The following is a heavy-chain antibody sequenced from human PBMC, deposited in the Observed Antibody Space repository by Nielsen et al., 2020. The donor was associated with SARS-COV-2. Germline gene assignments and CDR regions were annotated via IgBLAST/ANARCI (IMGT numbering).Heavy chain of an antibody. J-gene: IGHJ3*01. CDR2: ISDDGNDQ. CDR1: GFTFSSYG. D-gene: IGHD2-15*01. V-gene: IGHV3-30*03. Sequence: GGSLRLSCAASGFTFSSYGMHWVRQAAGKGLEWVAGISDDGNDQNYAEFVEGRLTISRDNSKNTLFLEMNSLRVEDTAVYYCARDWSRAADVWGQGTMVTVSS. CDR3: ARDWSRAADV.